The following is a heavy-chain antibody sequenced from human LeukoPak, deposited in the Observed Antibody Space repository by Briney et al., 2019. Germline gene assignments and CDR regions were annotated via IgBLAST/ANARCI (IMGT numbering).Heavy chain of an antibody. D-gene: IGHD5-24*01. CDR3: ASGYANYNNWFDP. Sequence: GGSLRLSCAASGLTFSSYWMHWVRQAPGKGLVWVSRINSDGSSTSYADSVKGRFTISRDNAKNTLYLQMNSLRAEDTAVYYCASGYANYNNWFDPWGQGTLVTVSS. CDR1: GLTFSSYW. V-gene: IGHV3-74*01. CDR2: INSDGSST. J-gene: IGHJ5*02.